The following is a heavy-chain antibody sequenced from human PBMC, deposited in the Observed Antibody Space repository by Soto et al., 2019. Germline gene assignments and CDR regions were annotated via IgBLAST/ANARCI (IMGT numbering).Heavy chain of an antibody. CDR2: ISGSGGST. D-gene: IGHD1-26*01. CDR3: AKGATGYYYYGMDV. CDR1: GFTFSSYA. Sequence: EVQLLESGGGLVQPGGSLRLSCAASGFTFSSYAMSWVPQAPGKGREWVSAISGSGGSTYYADSVKGRFTISRDNSKNTLYLQMNSLRAEDTAVYYCAKGATGYYYYGMDVWGQGTTVTVSS. J-gene: IGHJ6*02. V-gene: IGHV3-23*01.